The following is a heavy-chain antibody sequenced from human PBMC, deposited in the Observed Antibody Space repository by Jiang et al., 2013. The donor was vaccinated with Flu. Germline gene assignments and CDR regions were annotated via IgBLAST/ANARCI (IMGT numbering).Heavy chain of an antibody. V-gene: IGHV4-38-2*02. J-gene: IGHJ4*02. D-gene: IGHD5-24*01. CDR2: IYHSGST. CDR3: ARERVEMATIEPIYLDY. CDR1: GYSISSGYY. Sequence: SGPGLVKPSETLSLTCAVSGYSISSGYYWGWIRQPPGKGLEWIGSIYHSGSTYYNPSLKSRVTISVDTSKNQFSLKLSSVTAADTAVYYCARERVEMATIEPIYLDYWGQGTLVTVSS.